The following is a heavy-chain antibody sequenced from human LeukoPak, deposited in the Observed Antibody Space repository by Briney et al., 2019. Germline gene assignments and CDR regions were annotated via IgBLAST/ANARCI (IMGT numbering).Heavy chain of an antibody. CDR1: GFTFSNYN. CDR3: ARDQSGVAHYFDY. J-gene: IGHJ4*02. CDR2: ISRSSGYI. D-gene: IGHD2-15*01. Sequence: GGSLRLSCAASGFTFSNYNMNWVRQAPGKGLEWVSSISRSSGYIYYADSVEGRFTISRDNAKNSLYLQMNSLRAEDTAVYYCARDQSGVAHYFDYWGQGTLVTVSS. V-gene: IGHV3-21*01.